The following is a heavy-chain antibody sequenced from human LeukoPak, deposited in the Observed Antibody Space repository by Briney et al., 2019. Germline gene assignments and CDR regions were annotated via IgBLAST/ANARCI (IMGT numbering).Heavy chain of an antibody. D-gene: IGHD7-27*01. Sequence: GESLKISCKGSGYSFTSYWMSWVRQAPGKGLEWVANINQAGSEKQYVDSVKGRFTISRDNAKNSLYLQVNGLRAEDTAVFYCARDDWGFHYWGQGTLVTVSS. CDR1: GYSFTSYW. CDR2: INQAGSEK. CDR3: ARDDWGFHY. J-gene: IGHJ4*02. V-gene: IGHV3-7*01.